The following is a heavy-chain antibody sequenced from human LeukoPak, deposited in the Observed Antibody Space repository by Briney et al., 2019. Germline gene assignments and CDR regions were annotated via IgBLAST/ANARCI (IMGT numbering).Heavy chain of an antibody. CDR3: AKDHGAAVVPRRFDY. CDR2: IYYSGGDT. Sequence: GGSLRLSCAGSGFRFSNYAMSWVRQTPGKGVEWVSTIYYSGGDTYSADSVKGRFTISRDNSRNMVYLQMNSLRAEDTAVYYCAKDHGAAVVPRRFDYWGRGTMVIVSS. V-gene: IGHV3-23*01. CDR1: GFRFSNYA. J-gene: IGHJ4*02. D-gene: IGHD2-21*01.